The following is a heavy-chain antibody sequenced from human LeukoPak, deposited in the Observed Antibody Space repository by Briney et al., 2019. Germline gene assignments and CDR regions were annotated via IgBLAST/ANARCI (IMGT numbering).Heavy chain of an antibody. CDR3: ARVPTYYDILTGYYNGWYFDY. D-gene: IGHD3-9*01. V-gene: IGHV3-21*01. J-gene: IGHJ4*02. CDR1: GFTFSSYS. Sequence: RGSLRLSCAASGFTFSSYSMNWVRQAPGKGLEWVSSISSSSSYIYYADSVKGRFTISRDNAKNSLYLQMSSLRAEDTAVYYCARVPTYYDILTGYYNGWYFDYWGQGTLVTVSS. CDR2: ISSSSSYI.